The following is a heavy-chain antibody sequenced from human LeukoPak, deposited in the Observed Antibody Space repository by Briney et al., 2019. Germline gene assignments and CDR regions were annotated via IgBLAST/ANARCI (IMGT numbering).Heavy chain of an antibody. V-gene: IGHV4-34*01. CDR3: ARAQKTISKRYYLDY. D-gene: IGHD4-11*01. CDR1: GGSFSGYY. Sequence: SETLSLTCAVYGGSFSGYYWSWIRQPPGKGLEWIGEINHSGSTNYNPSLKSRVTMSVDTSKNQFSLKLSSVTAADTAVYYCARAQKTISKRYYLDYWGQGTLVTVSS. J-gene: IGHJ4*02. CDR2: INHSGST.